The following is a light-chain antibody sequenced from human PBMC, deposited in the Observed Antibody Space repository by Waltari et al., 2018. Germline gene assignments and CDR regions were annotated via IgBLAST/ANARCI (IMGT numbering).Light chain of an antibody. V-gene: IGKV1-39*01. Sequence: DIQMTQSPSSLSASAGDRITITCRASQNINSHLNWYQQKPGRAPRVLIYGASNLETGVPSRFSGSGSGTDFTLIISGLQPEDFATYFCQQTYTTPPVTFGAGTKVEIK. CDR1: QNINSH. CDR2: GAS. J-gene: IGKJ4*01. CDR3: QQTYTTPPVT.